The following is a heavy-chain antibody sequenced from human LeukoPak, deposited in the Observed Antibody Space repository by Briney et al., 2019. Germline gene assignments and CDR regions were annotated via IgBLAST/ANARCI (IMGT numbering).Heavy chain of an antibody. Sequence: SETLSLTCTVSGGSISSHYYWSWIRQPPGKGLEWIGYISYSGSTNYSPSLKSRVTISVDTSKNQFSLKLISMTAADTAVYYCARLGSRVLWGQGTLVTVSS. J-gene: IGHJ4*02. CDR2: ISYSGST. CDR3: ARLGSRVL. D-gene: IGHD1-26*01. CDR1: GGSISSHYY. V-gene: IGHV4-59*12.